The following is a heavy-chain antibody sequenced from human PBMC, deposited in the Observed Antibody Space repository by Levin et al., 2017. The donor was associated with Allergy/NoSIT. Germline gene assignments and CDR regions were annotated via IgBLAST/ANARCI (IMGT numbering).Heavy chain of an antibody. J-gene: IGHJ6*03. D-gene: IGHD3-10*01. V-gene: IGHV3-73*01. CDR1: GFTFSDSA. CDR2: VRSKANIYAT. CDR3: TRTRGENLIRGITGMDV. Sequence: GESLKISCAASGFTFSDSAMHWVRQASGKGLEWVGRVRSKANIYATSYAASVKGRFTISRDDSKNTAYLQMKSLKTEDTAVYYCTRTRGENLIRGITGMDVWGKGTTVTVSS.